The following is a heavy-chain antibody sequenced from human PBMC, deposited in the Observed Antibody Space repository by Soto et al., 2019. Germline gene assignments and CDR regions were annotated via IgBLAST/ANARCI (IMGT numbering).Heavy chain of an antibody. CDR2: ISSSSSYI. CDR3: ARDRGIVVVPDRPGGMDV. V-gene: IGHV3-21*01. J-gene: IGHJ6*02. Sequence: GGSLRLSCAASGFTFSSYSMNWVRQAPGKGLEWVSSISSSSSYIYYADSVKGRFTISRDNAKNSLYLQMNSLRAEDTAVYYCARDRGIVVVPDRPGGMDVWGQGTTVTVSS. D-gene: IGHD2-2*01. CDR1: GFTFSSYS.